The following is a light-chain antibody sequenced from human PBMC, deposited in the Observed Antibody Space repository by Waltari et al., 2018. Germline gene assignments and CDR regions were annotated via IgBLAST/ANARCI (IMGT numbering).Light chain of an antibody. CDR3: QHYLRLPVT. CDR1: QSVSRA. V-gene: IGKV3-20*01. J-gene: IGKJ1*01. Sequence: EIVLTQSPGTLSLSLGERATVSCRAGQSVSRALAWYQQKPGQAPRLLIYGASTRATGIPDRFSGRGSGTDFSLTISRLEPDDFAVYYCQHYLRLPVTFGQGTTVEI. CDR2: GAS.